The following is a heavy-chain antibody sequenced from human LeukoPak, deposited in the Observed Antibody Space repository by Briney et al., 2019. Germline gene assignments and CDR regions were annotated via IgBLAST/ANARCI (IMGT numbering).Heavy chain of an antibody. V-gene: IGHV1-69*04. J-gene: IGHJ4*02. CDR2: IIPILGIA. CDR3: AILTYYYDSSGYYRSY. Sequence: ASVKVSCKASASSFTSSGISWVRQAPGQGLEWMGRIIPILGIASYAQKFQGRVTITADKSTSTAYMELSSLRSEDTAVYYCAILTYYYDSSGYYRSYWGQGTLVTVSS. CDR1: ASSFTSSG. D-gene: IGHD3-22*01.